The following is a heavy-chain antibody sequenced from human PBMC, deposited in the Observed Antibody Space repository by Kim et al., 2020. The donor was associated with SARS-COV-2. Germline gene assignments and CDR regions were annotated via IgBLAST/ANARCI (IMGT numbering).Heavy chain of an antibody. CDR2: IKSKTDGGTT. D-gene: IGHD2-2*01. CDR3: TTSPFEPAATSTYYYYYGMDV. V-gene: IGHV3-15*01. Sequence: GGSLRLSCAASGFTFSNAWMSWVRQAPGKGLEWVGRIKSKTDGGTTDYAAPVKGRFTISRDDSKNTLYLQMNSLKTEDTAVYYCTTSPFEPAATSTYYYYYGMDVWGQGTTVTVSS. J-gene: IGHJ6*02. CDR1: GFTFSNAW.